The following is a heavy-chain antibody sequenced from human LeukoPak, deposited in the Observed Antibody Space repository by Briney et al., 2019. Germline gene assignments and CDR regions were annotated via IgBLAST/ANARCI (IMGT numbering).Heavy chain of an antibody. J-gene: IGHJ4*02. CDR2: ISHSGST. D-gene: IGHD3-10*01. CDR1: GGSFSGYY. CDR3: ARILKGGRNYYGSGSYPPVFDY. V-gene: IGHV4-34*01. Sequence: PSETLSLTCAVYGGSFSGYYWSWIRQPPGKGLEWIGEISHSGSTNYNPSLKRRVTISVDTSKKQFSLKLSSVTAADTAVYYCARILKGGRNYYGSGSYPPVFDYWGQGTLVTVSS.